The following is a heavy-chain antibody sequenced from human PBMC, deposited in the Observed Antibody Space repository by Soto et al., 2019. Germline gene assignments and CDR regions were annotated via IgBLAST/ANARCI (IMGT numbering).Heavy chain of an antibody. J-gene: IGHJ4*02. Sequence: AGSLRPSCAASGFSLSSYWISWVRQAPGEGLECVANIKQDGSEKYYVDSVKGRFTSSRDNAKNSLYLQMNSLRAEDTAVYYCARDLGCSSTSCYAMFDYWGQGTLVTVSS. V-gene: IGHV3-7*01. D-gene: IGHD2-2*01. CDR2: IKQDGSEK. CDR1: GFSLSSYW. CDR3: ARDLGCSSTSCYAMFDY.